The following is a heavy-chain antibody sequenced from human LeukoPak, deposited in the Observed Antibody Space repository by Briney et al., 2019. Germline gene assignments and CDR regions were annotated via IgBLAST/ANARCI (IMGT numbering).Heavy chain of an antibody. D-gene: IGHD3-22*01. CDR3: ARGHLFYYYDSSGYPRRPYYFDY. J-gene: IGHJ4*02. CDR1: GGSFSGYY. V-gene: IGHV4-34*01. Sequence: SETLSLTCAVYGGSFSGYYWSWIRQPPGKGLEWIGEINHSGSTNYNPSLTSRVTISVDTSKNQFSLKLSSVTAADTAVYYCARGHLFYYYDSSGYPRRPYYFDYWGQGTLVTVSS. CDR2: INHSGST.